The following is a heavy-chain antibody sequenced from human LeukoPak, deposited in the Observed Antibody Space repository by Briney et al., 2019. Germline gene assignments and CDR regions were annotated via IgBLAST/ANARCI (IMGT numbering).Heavy chain of an antibody. CDR3: AKDHGSLGSGLN. D-gene: IGHD3-10*01. CDR2: ISGSGVST. CDR1: GFTFSSYG. Sequence: TGGSLRLSCAASGFTFSSYGMSWVRQAPGHGLEWVSVISGSGVSTYYADSVKGRFTISRDNSKNTLYLQMNSLRAEDTAVYYCAKDHGSLGSGLNWGQGTLVTVSS. J-gene: IGHJ4*02. V-gene: IGHV3-23*01.